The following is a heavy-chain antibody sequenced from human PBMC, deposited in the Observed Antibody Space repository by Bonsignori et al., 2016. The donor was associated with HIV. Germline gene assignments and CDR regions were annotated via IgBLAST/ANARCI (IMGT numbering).Heavy chain of an antibody. CDR3: VKALGVGVSLGGAEFDS. CDR2: ISHDGRGT. V-gene: IGHV3-30*18. D-gene: IGHD1-26*01. J-gene: IGHJ4*02. CDR1: GFILSNFG. Sequence: GESLKISCAASGFILSNFGIHWVRQAPGKGLAWMTAISHDGRGTYYADSVKGRFTISRDNSKSTVYLQLNTLRPEDTAVYYCVKALGVGVSLGGAEFDSWGQGTLVTVSS.